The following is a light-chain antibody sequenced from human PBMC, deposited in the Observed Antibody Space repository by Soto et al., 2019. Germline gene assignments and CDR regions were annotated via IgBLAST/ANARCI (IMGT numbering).Light chain of an antibody. CDR1: HNINSD. Sequence: LQMTQSPSSLSASVGDRVTITCRTNHNINSDLYWYQQRPGKAPRLLIYAASTLQSGVPSRFSGRGSGTEFTLTISSLQPEDFASYYCQQRYTHPLTFGGGTKVEIK. CDR3: QQRYTHPLT. V-gene: IGKV1-39*01. J-gene: IGKJ4*01. CDR2: AAS.